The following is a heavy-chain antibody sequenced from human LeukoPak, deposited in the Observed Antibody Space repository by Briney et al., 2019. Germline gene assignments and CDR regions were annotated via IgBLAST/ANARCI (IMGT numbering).Heavy chain of an antibody. D-gene: IGHD3-22*01. CDR1: GGTFSSYA. V-gene: IGHV1-69*05. J-gene: IGHJ4*02. Sequence: SVKVSCRASGGTFSSYAISWVRQAPGQGLEWMGGIIPIFGTANYAQKFQGRVTITTDVSTSTAYMELSSLRSEDTAVYYCARAGYYDSSGYYSLYYFDYWGQGTLVTVSS. CDR3: ARAGYYDSSGYYSLYYFDY. CDR2: IIPIFGTA.